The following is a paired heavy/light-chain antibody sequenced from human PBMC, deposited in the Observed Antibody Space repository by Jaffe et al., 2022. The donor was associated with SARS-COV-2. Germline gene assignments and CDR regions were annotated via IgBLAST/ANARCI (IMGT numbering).Light chain of an antibody. Sequence: DIQMTQSPSSLSASVGDRVTITCRASQDITNYLAWFQQMPGKAPKSLIYAASSLQSGVPSKFSGSGSGTEFTLTISSLQPEDFATYYCQQYDTFPYTFGQGTKLEIK. V-gene: IGKV1-16*02. CDR1: QDITNY. CDR3: QQYDTFPYT. CDR2: AAS. J-gene: IGKJ2*01.
Heavy chain of an antibody. V-gene: IGHV4-61*02. D-gene: IGHD6-13*01. CDR1: GDSISSGSFY. CDR3: AREGRSSWAGY. CDR2: ISARGST. Sequence: QVQLQESGPGLVTPSQTLSLICTVSGDSISSGSFYWTWIRQPAGKGLEWIGRISARGSTNYNPSLKSRVTISIDKSKNQFSLRLSSVTAADTAIYYCAREGRSSWAGYWGQGSLVTVSS. J-gene: IGHJ4*02.